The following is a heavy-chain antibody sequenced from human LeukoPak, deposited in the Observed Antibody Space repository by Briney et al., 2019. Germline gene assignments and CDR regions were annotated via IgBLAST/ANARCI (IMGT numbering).Heavy chain of an antibody. V-gene: IGHV1-2*02. CDR3: ARPIAAAGISWFDP. CDR1: GYTFTGYY. Sequence: ASVKVSCKASGYTFTGYYMHWVRQAPGQGLEWMGWINPNSGGTNYAQKFQGRVTMTRDTSISTAYMELSRLRSDDTAVYYCARPIAAAGISWFDPWGQGTLVTVSP. J-gene: IGHJ5*02. CDR2: INPNSGGT. D-gene: IGHD6-13*01.